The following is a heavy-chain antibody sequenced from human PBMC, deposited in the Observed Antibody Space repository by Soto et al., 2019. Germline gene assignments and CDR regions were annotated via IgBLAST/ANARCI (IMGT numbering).Heavy chain of an antibody. J-gene: IGHJ3*01. CDR2: LYDLDGS. CDR3: ATWHEREHAYDV. V-gene: IGHV3-53*01. CDR1: GFTISGKKY. D-gene: IGHD1-1*01. Sequence: DVQLVESGGGLIQPGESLILSCAAFGFTISGKKYVAWVRQAPGKGLEWVAALYDLDGSFYAASVKGRFTTSSDSSKTTVYLQMNDLRPDDPAVYYCATWHEREHAYDVWGQGTTVTVSS.